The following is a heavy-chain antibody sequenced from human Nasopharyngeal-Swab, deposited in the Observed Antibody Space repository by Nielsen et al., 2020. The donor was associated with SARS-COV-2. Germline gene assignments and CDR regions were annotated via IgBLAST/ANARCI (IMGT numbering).Heavy chain of an antibody. CDR1: GYSFTSYW. CDR3: AIGAAVGTLFHGMDV. J-gene: IGHJ6*02. CDR2: IYPRDSDT. D-gene: IGHD1-26*01. Sequence: GESLKISCKGSGYSFTSYWIAWVRQMPGKGLEWMGIIYPRDSDTRYSPCFEGRVTISVDQSITTAYLHWTSLKASDTAKYYCAIGAAVGTLFHGMDVWGQGTMVTVSS. V-gene: IGHV5-51*01.